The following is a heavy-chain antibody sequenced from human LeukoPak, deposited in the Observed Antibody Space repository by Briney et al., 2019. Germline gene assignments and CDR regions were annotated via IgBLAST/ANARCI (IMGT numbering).Heavy chain of an antibody. V-gene: IGHV3-74*01. CDR3: ARERGVSHPFDY. CDR1: GFTFSSYE. Sequence: GGSLRLSCAASGFTFSSYEMNWVRQAPGKGLVWVARIKSDGSGITYADSVEGRFTISRDNPRNTLYLQMNSLRGEDTAVYYCARERGVSHPFDYWGQGTPVTVSS. D-gene: IGHD2-21*01. J-gene: IGHJ4*02. CDR2: IKSDGSGI.